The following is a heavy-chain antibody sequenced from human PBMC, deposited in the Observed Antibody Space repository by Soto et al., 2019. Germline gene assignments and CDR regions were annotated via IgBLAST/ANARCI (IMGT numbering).Heavy chain of an antibody. CDR2: INPDNGNT. J-gene: IGHJ5*02. CDR3: ARGIAPGQFDP. CDR1: GYTFTRYT. Sequence: QVQLVQSGAEVKKPGASVKISCKASGYTFTRYTMNWVRQAPGQRLEWMGWINPDNGNTKSSQKFQDRVIITRDTFASTADMDLSSLRSEDTAVYYGARGIAPGQFDPWGQGTLVTVSS. V-gene: IGHV1-3*01. D-gene: IGHD2-15*01.